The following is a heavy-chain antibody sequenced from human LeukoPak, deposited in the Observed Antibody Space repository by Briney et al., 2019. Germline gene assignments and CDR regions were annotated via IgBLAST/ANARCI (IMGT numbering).Heavy chain of an antibody. J-gene: IGHJ4*02. V-gene: IGHV3-74*01. CDR3: AKTPGYCSGCSCYGSNWKDDY. CDR1: GFTFSRYW. D-gene: IGHD2-15*01. Sequence: PGGSLRLSCAASGFTFSRYWMHWVRQAPGKGLVWVSRIDTDVSITTYADSVKGRFTISRDNAKNTLYLQMNSLRAEDTAVYYCAKTPGYCSGCSCYGSNWKDDYWGQGTLVTVSS. CDR2: IDTDVSIT.